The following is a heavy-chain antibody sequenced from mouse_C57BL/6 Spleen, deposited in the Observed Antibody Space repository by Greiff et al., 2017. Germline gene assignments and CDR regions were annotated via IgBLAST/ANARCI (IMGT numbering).Heavy chain of an antibody. D-gene: IGHD2-5*01. J-gene: IGHJ3*01. CDR2: GQGLEWIG. CDR1: YTFSRRVH. V-gene: IGHV1-4*01. CDR3: SEDSAVYYCASTAYYSNYWFAY. Sequence: QVQLQQSGPELARPWASVKISCQAFYTFSRRVHFAIRDTNYWMQWVKQRPGQGLEWIGYINPSSGYTKYNQKFKDKATLTADKSSSTAYMQLSSLTSEDSAVYYCASTAYYSNYWFAYWGQGTLVTVSA.